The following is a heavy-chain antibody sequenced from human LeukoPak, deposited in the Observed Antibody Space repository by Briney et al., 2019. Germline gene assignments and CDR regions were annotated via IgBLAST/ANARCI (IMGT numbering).Heavy chain of an antibody. CDR2: IYYSGST. Sequence: PSETLSLTCTVSGGSISSYYWSWIRQPPGKGLEWIGYIYYSGSTNYNPSLKSRVTMSVDTSKNQFSLKLSSVTAADTAVYYCARSDRKRGGAFDIWGQGTMVTVSS. CDR3: ARSDRKRGGAFDI. J-gene: IGHJ3*02. V-gene: IGHV4-59*01. D-gene: IGHD2-15*01. CDR1: GGSISSYY.